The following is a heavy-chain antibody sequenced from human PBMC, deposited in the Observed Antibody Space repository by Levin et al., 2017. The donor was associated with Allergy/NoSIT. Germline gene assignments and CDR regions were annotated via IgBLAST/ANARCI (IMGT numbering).Heavy chain of an antibody. Sequence: QAGGSLRLSCAASGFSFSSYSMNWVRQAPGKGLEWVSYISSSSSTIYYADSVKGRVTISRDNAKNSLYLQMNSLRAEDTAVYYCARDIPYGDYVWYFDLWGRGTLVTVSS. D-gene: IGHD4-17*01. CDR2: ISSSSSTI. CDR1: GFSFSSYS. CDR3: ARDIPYGDYVWYFDL. J-gene: IGHJ2*01. V-gene: IGHV3-48*01.